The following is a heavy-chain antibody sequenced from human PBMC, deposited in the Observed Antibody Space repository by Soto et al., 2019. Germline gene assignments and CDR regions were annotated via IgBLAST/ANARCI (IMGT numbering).Heavy chain of an antibody. D-gene: IGHD2-21*01. J-gene: IGHJ3*02. V-gene: IGHV3-30-3*01. CDR2: ISNDGSSK. CDR3: ARDQFLDAFDI. CDR1: GFNFSSYS. Sequence: QVQLEESGGGVVQPGRSLRLSCAASGFNFSSYSMHWVRQAPGKGLEWVAIISNDGSSKYYVDSVKGRFTISRDNSNNTLSLQMNSLRAEDTAVYYCARDQFLDAFDIWGQGTMVTVSS.